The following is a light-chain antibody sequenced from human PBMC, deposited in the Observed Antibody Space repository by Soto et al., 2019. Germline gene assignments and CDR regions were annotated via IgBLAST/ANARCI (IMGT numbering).Light chain of an antibody. V-gene: IGKV1-9*01. CDR1: QGISTY. J-gene: IGKJ2*01. CDR3: QQLYSYPYT. CDR2: VAS. Sequence: DIQLTQSPSFLSASVGDRVTITCRASQGISTYLAWYQQKSGKAPKLLIYVASTLKSGVPSRFSGSGSGTDFTLTISSLQPEDLAIYYCQQLYSYPYTFGQGTKLEI.